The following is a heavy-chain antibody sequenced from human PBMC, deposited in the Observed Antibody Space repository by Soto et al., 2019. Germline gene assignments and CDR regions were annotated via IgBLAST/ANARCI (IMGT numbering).Heavy chain of an antibody. CDR1: GGSISSGGYY. CDR2: IYYSGST. CDR3: ARDSPCSGGSCYYYYGMDV. J-gene: IGHJ6*02. Sequence: TLSLTCTVSGGSISSGGYYWSWIRQHPGKGLEWIGYIYYSGSTYYNPSLKSRVTISVDTSKNQFSLKLSSVTAADTAVYYCARDSPCSGGSCYYYYGMDVWGQGTTVTVSS. D-gene: IGHD2-15*01. V-gene: IGHV4-31*03.